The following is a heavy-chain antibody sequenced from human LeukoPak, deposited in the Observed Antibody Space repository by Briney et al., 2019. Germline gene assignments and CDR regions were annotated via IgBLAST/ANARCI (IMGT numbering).Heavy chain of an antibody. CDR1: GGSISSYY. CDR2: IYYSGST. CDR3: ARARHDYGDYGNDY. Sequence: PSETLSLTCTVSGGSISSYYWSWIRQPPGKGLEWIGYIYYSGSTNYNPSLESRVTISVDTSKNQFSLKLSSVTAADTAVYYCARARHDYGDYGNDYWGQGTLVTVSS. J-gene: IGHJ4*02. V-gene: IGHV4-59*01. D-gene: IGHD4-17*01.